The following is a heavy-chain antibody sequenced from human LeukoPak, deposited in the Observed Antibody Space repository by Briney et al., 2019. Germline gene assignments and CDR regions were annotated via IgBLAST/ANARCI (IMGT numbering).Heavy chain of an antibody. Sequence: GGSLRLSCAASGFTFSSYGMSWVRQAPGKGLEWVSVISGSGGSTYYADSVKGRFTISRDNSKNTLYLQMNNLRAEDTAVYYCAKLDYYYGSGSHDYWGQGTLVTVSS. J-gene: IGHJ4*02. D-gene: IGHD3-10*01. V-gene: IGHV3-23*01. CDR3: AKLDYYYGSGSHDY. CDR2: ISGSGGST. CDR1: GFTFSSYG.